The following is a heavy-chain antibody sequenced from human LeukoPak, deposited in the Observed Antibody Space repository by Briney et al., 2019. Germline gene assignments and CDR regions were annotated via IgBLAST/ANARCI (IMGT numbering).Heavy chain of an antibody. CDR2: ISAYNGNT. CDR3: ARAVDEYCSGGSCYPPYFDY. J-gene: IGHJ4*02. Sequence: ASVKVSCKASGYTFTSYGISWVRQAPGQGLEWMGWISAYNGNTNYAQKLQGRVTMTTDTSTSTAYMELRSLRSDDTAVYYCARAVDEYCSGGSCYPPYFDYWGQGTLVTVSS. D-gene: IGHD2-15*01. V-gene: IGHV1-18*01. CDR1: GYTFTSYG.